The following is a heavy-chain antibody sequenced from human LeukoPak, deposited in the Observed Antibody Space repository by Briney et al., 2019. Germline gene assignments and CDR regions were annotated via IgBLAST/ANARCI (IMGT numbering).Heavy chain of an antibody. CDR2: IYPGDSDT. D-gene: IGHD3-22*01. CDR1: GYSFTSYW. Sequence: GESLKISCKGSGYSFTSYWIGWVRQMPGKGLEWMGIIYPGDSDTRYSPSFQGQVTISVDKSISTAYLQWSSLKASDTAMYYCARNYYDSSGYYQDFDYWGQGTLVTVSS. J-gene: IGHJ4*02. V-gene: IGHV5-51*01. CDR3: ARNYYDSSGYYQDFDY.